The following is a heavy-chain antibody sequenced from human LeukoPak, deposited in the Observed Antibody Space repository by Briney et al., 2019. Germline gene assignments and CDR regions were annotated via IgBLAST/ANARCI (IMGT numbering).Heavy chain of an antibody. J-gene: IGHJ4*02. Sequence: ASVKVSCKASGHTFTSYGISWVRQAPGQGLEWMGWISAYNGNTDCAQKLQGRVTMTTDTSTSTAYMELRSLRSDDTAVYYCARDQWSYDFWSGYPPFDYWGQGTLVTVSS. CDR2: ISAYNGNT. CDR3: ARDQWSYDFWSGYPPFDY. CDR1: GHTFTSYG. D-gene: IGHD3-3*01. V-gene: IGHV1-18*01.